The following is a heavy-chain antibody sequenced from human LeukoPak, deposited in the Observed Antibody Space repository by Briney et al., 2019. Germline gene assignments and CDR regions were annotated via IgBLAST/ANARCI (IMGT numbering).Heavy chain of an antibody. Sequence: GGSLRLSCAASAFTFSNFAMSWVRQAPGKGLQWVSSITDSGGSTYYADSVKGRFTISRDNSKNTLYLQMNSLGAEDTAVYYCAKYLGGYTYGFDSWGQGTLVTVSS. V-gene: IGHV3-23*01. CDR3: AKYLGGYTYGFDS. CDR1: AFTFSNFA. J-gene: IGHJ4*02. D-gene: IGHD5-18*01. CDR2: ITDSGGST.